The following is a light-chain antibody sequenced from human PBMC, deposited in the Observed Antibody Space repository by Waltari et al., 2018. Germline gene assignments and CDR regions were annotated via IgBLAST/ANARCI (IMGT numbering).Light chain of an antibody. CDR1: QSVSSN. CDR2: GAS. CDR3: QQYNDWPPWT. J-gene: IGKJ1*01. Sequence: EIVMTQSPAILSVSPGEGATLSCRASQSVSSNLAWYQQKPGQAPRLLIYGASTRATGIPVKFSGSGSGTEFTLTISSLQSEDFAVYYCQQYNDWPPWTFGQGTKVEIK. V-gene: IGKV3-15*01.